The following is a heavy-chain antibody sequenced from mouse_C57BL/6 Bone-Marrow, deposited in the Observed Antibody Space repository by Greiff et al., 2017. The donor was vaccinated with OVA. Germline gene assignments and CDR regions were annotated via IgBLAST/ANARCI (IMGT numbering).Heavy chain of an antibody. V-gene: IGHV7-3*01. Sequence: EVHLVESGGGLVQPGGSLSLSCAASGFTFPDYYMSWVRQPPGKALEWLGFIRNKANGYTTEYSASVKGRFTISRDNSQSILYLQMNALRAEDSATYYCARRGNWVRGGYYAMDYWGQGTSVTGSS. CDR2: IRNKANGYTT. CDR3: ARRGNWVRGGYYAMDY. CDR1: GFTFPDYY. J-gene: IGHJ4*01. D-gene: IGHD4-1*01.